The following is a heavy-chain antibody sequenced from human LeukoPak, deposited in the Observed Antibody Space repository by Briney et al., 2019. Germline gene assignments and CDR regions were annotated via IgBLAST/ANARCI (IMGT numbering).Heavy chain of an antibody. D-gene: IGHD2-8*01. V-gene: IGHV1-8*03. CDR3: ARGLPLGYCTYGVCYPPKHFDF. CDR2: VNPKSGNT. CDR1: GYSFTSYD. Sequence: GASVKVSCNASGYSFTSYDINWVRQAPGQGLEWMGWVNPKSGNTGYKQKFQARVTITRDTPISAAYMELSSLTSDDTAVYFCARGLPLGYCTYGVCYPPKHFDFWGQGTLVTVSS. J-gene: IGHJ4*02.